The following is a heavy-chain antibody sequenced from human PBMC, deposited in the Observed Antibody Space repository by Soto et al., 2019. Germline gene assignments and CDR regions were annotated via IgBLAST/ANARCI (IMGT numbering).Heavy chain of an antibody. CDR3: ARGSDYDSSGYLGDYYYGMAV. Sequence: SETLSLTCTVSGGSISSGGYYWSWIRQHPGKGLEWIGYIYYSGSAYYNPSLKSRVTISVDTSKNQFSLKLSSVTAADTAVYYCARGSDYDSSGYLGDYYYGMAVWGQGTTVIVSS. J-gene: IGHJ6*02. CDR1: GGSISSGGYY. CDR2: IYYSGSA. V-gene: IGHV4-31*03. D-gene: IGHD3-22*01.